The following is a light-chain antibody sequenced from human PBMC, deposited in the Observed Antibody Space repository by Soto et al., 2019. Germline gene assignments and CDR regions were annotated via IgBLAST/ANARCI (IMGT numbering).Light chain of an antibody. CDR3: SSYAGSNNLVV. CDR2: EVS. CDR1: SSDVGGYND. J-gene: IGLJ2*01. V-gene: IGLV2-8*01. Sequence: QSALTQPPSASGSPGQSVTISCTGTSSDVGGYNDVSWYQQHPGKAPKLLIYEVSKRPSGVPDRFSGSKSDNTASLTVSGLQAEDEADYYCSSYAGSNNLVVFGGGTKVTVL.